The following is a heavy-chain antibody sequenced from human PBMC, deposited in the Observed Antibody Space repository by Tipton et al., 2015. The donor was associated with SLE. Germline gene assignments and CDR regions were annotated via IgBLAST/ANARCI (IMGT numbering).Heavy chain of an antibody. CDR3: ARGWDYDFWSGYADY. V-gene: IGHV4-34*01. CDR1: GGSFSAYY. D-gene: IGHD3-3*01. Sequence: TLSLTCAVYGGSFSAYYWSWIRQPPGKGLEWIGEINHSGSTNYNPSLTSRVTISVDTSKNQFSLRLSSVTAADTAVYYCARGWDYDFWSGYADYWGQGTLVTVSS. CDR2: INHSGST. J-gene: IGHJ4*02.